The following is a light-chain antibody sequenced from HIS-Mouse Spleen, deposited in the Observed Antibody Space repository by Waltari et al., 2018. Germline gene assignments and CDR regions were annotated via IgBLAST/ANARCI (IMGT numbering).Light chain of an antibody. V-gene: IGLV2-23*01. CDR3: CSYAGSSTWV. Sequence: QSALTQPASVSGSPGQSITISCTGTSSDVGGYHYVSWYQQHPGKAPKLMIYEGSKRPSGVSNRFSGSKSGNTASLTISGLQAEDEADYYCCSYAGSSTWVFGGGTKLTVL. CDR1: SSDVGGYHY. J-gene: IGLJ3*02. CDR2: EGS.